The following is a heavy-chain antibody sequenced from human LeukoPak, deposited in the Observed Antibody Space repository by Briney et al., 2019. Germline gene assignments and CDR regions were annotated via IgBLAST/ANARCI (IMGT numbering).Heavy chain of an antibody. CDR2: VFYSGST. D-gene: IGHD5-18*01. J-gene: IGHJ5*02. V-gene: IGHV4-31*03. CDR1: GDSISSGAYY. CDR3: ARLHHTAMST. Sequence: SETLSLTCTVSGDSISSGAYYWSWIRQHPGKGLEWIGYVFYSGSTYYNPSLKSRVTMSVNTSKNQFSLKLSSVTAADTAVYYCARLHHTAMSTWGQGTLVTVSS.